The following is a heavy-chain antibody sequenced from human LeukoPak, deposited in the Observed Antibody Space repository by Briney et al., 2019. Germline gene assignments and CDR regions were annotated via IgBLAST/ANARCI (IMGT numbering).Heavy chain of an antibody. Sequence: GGSLRLSCAASGFTFSSYAMHWVRQAPGKGLEYVSAISSNGGSTYYTDSVKGRFTISRDNSKNTLYLQMSSLRAEDTAVYYCVKVPHRAMIFTQGFDYWGQGTLATVSS. CDR3: VKVPHRAMIFTQGFDY. CDR1: GFTFSSYA. CDR2: ISSNGGST. D-gene: IGHD3/OR15-3a*01. V-gene: IGHV3-64D*09. J-gene: IGHJ4*02.